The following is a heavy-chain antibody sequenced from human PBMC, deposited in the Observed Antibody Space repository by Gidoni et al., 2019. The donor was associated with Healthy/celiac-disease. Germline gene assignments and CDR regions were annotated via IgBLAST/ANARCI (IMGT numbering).Heavy chain of an antibody. J-gene: IGHJ4*02. CDR3: AREVPDSDLPLTPGYFDY. V-gene: IGHV4-30-2*01. CDR1: GGSISSGGYS. D-gene: IGHD3-3*01. Sequence: QLQLQESGSGLVKPSQTLSLTCAVSGGSISSGGYSWSWIRQPPGKGLEWIGYIYHGGSTYYNPSLKSRVTISVDRSKNQFSLKLSSVTAADTAVYYCAREVPDSDLPLTPGYFDYWGQGTLVTVSS. CDR2: IYHGGST.